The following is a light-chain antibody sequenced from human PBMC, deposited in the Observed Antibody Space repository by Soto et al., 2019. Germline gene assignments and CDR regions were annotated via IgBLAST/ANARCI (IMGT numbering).Light chain of an antibody. J-gene: IGKJ2*01. CDR3: MQATKYPLYT. CDR1: QCLVHSDGETY. Sequence: DIVLTQTPLSSPVTLGQPAAISCRSRQCLVHSDGETYLSWLQQRPGQPPTLLIYKISNRFSGVPDRFSGSGAGTDFTLKISRVEAEDVVIYYCMQATKYPLYTFGQGTKLEIK. V-gene: IGKV2-24*01. CDR2: KIS.